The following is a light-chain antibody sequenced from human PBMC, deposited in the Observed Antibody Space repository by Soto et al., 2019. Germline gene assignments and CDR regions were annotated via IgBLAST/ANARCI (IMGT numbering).Light chain of an antibody. CDR2: GNS. CDR1: SSNIGAGYD. CDR3: QSYDSSLSGSL. J-gene: IGLJ2*01. V-gene: IGLV1-40*01. Sequence: QSALTQPPSVSGAPGQRVTISCTGSSSNIGAGYDVPWYQQLPGTAPKLLIYGNSNRPSGVPYRFSGSKSGTSASLAITGLQAEDEADYYCQSYDSSLSGSLFGGGTKLTVL.